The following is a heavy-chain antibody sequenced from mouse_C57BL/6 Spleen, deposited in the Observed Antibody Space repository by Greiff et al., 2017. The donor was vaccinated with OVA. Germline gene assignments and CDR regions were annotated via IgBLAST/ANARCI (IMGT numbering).Heavy chain of an antibody. CDR1: GFTFSDYG. Sequence: EVQVVESGGGLVKPGGSLKLSCAASGFTFSDYGMHWVRQAPEKGLEWVAYISSGSSTIYYADIVKGRFTISRDNAKNTLFLQMTSLRSEDTAMYYCARSEGSTFFDYWGQGTTLTVSS. V-gene: IGHV5-17*01. D-gene: IGHD1-1*01. CDR2: ISSGSSTI. CDR3: ARSEGSTFFDY. J-gene: IGHJ2*01.